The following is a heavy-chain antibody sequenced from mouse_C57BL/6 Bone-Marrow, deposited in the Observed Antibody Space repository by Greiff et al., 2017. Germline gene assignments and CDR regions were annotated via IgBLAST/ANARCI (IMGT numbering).Heavy chain of an antibody. Sequence: VQLQQSGAELVRPGASVKLSCTASGFNIKDDYMHWVKQRPEQGLEWLGWIDPENGDTEYASKFQGKATITADTSSNTAYLQLSSLTSEDTAVYYCTFYSNWGYWGQGTTLTVSS. J-gene: IGHJ2*01. CDR3: TFYSNWGY. D-gene: IGHD2-5*01. CDR1: GFNIKDDY. V-gene: IGHV14-4*01. CDR2: IDPENGDT.